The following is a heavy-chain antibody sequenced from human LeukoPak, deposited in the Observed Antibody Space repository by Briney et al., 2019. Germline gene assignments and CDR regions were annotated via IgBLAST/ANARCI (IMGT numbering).Heavy chain of an antibody. J-gene: IGHJ4*02. Sequence: PSETLSLTCTVSGGSISGYYWSWIRQPPGKGLEWIGEINHSGSTNYNPSLKSRVTISVDTSKNQFSLKLSSVTAADTAVYYCARRRPVTTYFDYWGQGTLVTVSS. CDR3: ARRRPVTTYFDY. V-gene: IGHV4-34*01. D-gene: IGHD4-17*01. CDR2: INHSGST. CDR1: GGSISGYY.